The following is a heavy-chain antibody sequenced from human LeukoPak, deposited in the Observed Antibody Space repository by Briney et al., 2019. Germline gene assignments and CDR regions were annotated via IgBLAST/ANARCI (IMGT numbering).Heavy chain of an antibody. CDR2: IYYSGST. D-gene: IGHD3-10*01. Sequence: PSETLSLTCTVSGVSISSYYWSWIRQPPGKGLEWFGYIYYSGSTNYKPSLKSRVTISVDTSKNQFSLKLSSVTAADTAVYYCARGGYYGSGNDFRFDPWGQGTLVTVSS. V-gene: IGHV4-59*01. J-gene: IGHJ5*02. CDR1: GVSISSYY. CDR3: ARGGYYGSGNDFRFDP.